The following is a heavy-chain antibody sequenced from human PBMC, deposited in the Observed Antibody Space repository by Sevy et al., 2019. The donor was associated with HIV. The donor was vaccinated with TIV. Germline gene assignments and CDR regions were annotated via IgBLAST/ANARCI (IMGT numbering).Heavy chain of an antibody. CDR2: IQEDGSGK. CDR1: GFTFSKYW. D-gene: IGHD4-17*01. V-gene: IGHV3-7*01. Sequence: GGSLRLSCAASGFTFSKYWMSWVRQAPGKGLEWVANIQEDGSGKYYVDAVKGRFTIPRDNAKNSLYLQMNSLRAEDTAGYYCATDPFSVTSSNDYMDVWGKGTTVTVSS. J-gene: IGHJ6*03. CDR3: ATDPFSVTSSNDYMDV.